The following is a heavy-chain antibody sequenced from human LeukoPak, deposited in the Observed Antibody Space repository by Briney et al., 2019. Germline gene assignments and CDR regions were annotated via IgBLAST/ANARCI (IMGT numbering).Heavy chain of an antibody. CDR3: AREVVPAAMPFRYYYYYMDV. D-gene: IGHD2-2*01. Sequence: ASVKVSCKASGYTFTSYYMHWVRQPPGQGLEWKGIINPSGGSTSYAQKFQGRVTMTRDTSTSTVYMELSSLRSEDTAVYYCAREVVPAAMPFRYYYYYMDVWGKGTTVTVSS. CDR1: GYTFTSYY. V-gene: IGHV1-46*01. J-gene: IGHJ6*03. CDR2: INPSGGST.